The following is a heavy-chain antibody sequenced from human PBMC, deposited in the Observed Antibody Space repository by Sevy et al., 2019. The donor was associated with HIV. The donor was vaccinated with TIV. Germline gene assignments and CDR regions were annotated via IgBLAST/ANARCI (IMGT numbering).Heavy chain of an antibody. CDR1: GFTFSNAW. Sequence: GGSLRLSCAASGFTFSNAWMSWVRQAPGKGLEWVGRIKGKIYHGTIDYAAPVKGRFSISRDDSKNTLYLQMNSLKTEDTAVYYCTTATWSQEDYYYSWGQGTLVTVSS. CDR3: TTATWSQEDYYYS. D-gene: IGHD3-16*01. V-gene: IGHV3-15*01. J-gene: IGHJ5*02. CDR2: IKGKIYHGTI.